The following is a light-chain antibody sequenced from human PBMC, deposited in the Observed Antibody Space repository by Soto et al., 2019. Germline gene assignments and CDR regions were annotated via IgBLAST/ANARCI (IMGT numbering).Light chain of an antibody. V-gene: IGKV3-11*01. CDR1: PSVTNY. CDR3: QQRNVWPPVT. Sequence: EIVLTQSPGTLSLSPGERATLSCRASPSVTNYLAWYQQRPGQAPRLLIFGASNRATGIPARFSGSGSGTDFTLTISSLEPEDSAVYYCQQRNVWPPVTFGQGTRLEIK. CDR2: GAS. J-gene: IGKJ5*01.